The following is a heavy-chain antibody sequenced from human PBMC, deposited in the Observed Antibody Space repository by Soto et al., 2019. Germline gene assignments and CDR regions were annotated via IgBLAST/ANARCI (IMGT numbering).Heavy chain of an antibody. J-gene: IGHJ3*02. CDR2: ISYDGSNK. CDR1: GFTFSSYG. CDR3: AKQVVPHTDGVDS. D-gene: IGHD2-2*01. V-gene: IGHV3-30*18. Sequence: QVQLVESGGGVVQPGRSLRLSCAASGFTFSSYGIHWVRQAPGKGLEWVAVISYDGSNKYYADSVKGRFTISRDNSQNTLYLQMNSLRAEDTAVYHCAKQVVPHTDGVDSWGQGTMVIVSS.